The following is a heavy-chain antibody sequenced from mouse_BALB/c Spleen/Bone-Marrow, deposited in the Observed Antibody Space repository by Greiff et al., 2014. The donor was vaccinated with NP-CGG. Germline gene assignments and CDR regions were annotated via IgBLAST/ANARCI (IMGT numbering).Heavy chain of an antibody. V-gene: IGHV1S81*02. CDR1: AYSFTSYW. CDR3: ARWGGNYEGYAMDY. CDR2: INPGNGHT. J-gene: IGHJ4*01. D-gene: IGHD2-1*01. Sequence: QVQLQQSGTELVKPGASVKLSCKASAYSFTSYWMHWVKQRPGQGLEWIGEINPGNGHTNYNEKFKNKATLTVDKSSNTAYMQLSSLTSEDSAVYYCARWGGNYEGYAMDYWGQGTSVTVSS.